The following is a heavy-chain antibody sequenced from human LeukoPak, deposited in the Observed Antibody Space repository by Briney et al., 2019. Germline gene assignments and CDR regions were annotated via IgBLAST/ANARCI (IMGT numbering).Heavy chain of an antibody. V-gene: IGHV3-49*04. CDR3: ARGQTVSGAKYYFDF. J-gene: IGHJ4*02. CDR1: GFTFCDYV. CDR2: TRSWIYGLAP. Sequence: GGALRLSCLTYGFTFCDYVLGRVPRAPGLVLEWVSFTRSWIYGLAPEYAASVRGRFSVSRDDSESIAYLQMNNLKSEDTAVYYCARGQTVSGAKYYFDFWSPGTLVTVSS. D-gene: IGHD3-10*01.